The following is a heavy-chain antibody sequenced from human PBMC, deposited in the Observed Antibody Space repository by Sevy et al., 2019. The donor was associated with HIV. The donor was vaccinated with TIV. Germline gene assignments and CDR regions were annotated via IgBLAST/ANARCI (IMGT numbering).Heavy chain of an antibody. V-gene: IGHV4-61*02. J-gene: IGHJ3*02. CDR2: IYTSGST. CDR1: GGSISSGSYY. Sequence: SETLSLTCTVSGGSISSGSYYWSWIRQPAGKGLEWIGRIYTSGSTNYNPSLKSRVTISVDTSKNQFSLKLSSVTAADTAVYYCAGVTRPGRAAATYDAYDIWGQGTMVTVSS. D-gene: IGHD2-2*01. CDR3: AGVTRPGRAAATYDAYDI.